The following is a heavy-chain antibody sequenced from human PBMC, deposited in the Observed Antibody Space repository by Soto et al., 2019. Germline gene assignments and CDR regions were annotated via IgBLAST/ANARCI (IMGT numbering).Heavy chain of an antibody. CDR2: ISGSGSNT. D-gene: IGHD3-9*01. CDR1: GFTSSSYA. CDR3: AKALRYFDWLVRPWNAMDV. J-gene: IGHJ6*02. Sequence: GGSLRLSCAASGFTSSSYAMSWVRQAPGKGLEWVSAISGSGSNTYYADSEKGRFTISRDNSKNTLFLQMNSLRAEDTAVYYCAKALRYFDWLVRPWNAMDVWGQGTTVTVSS. V-gene: IGHV3-23*01.